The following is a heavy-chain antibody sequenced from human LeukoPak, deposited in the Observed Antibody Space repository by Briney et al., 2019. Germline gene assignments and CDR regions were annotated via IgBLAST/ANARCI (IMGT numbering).Heavy chain of an antibody. J-gene: IGHJ3*02. CDR2: INVILDTA. CDR3: ARDQGIGDASDI. V-gene: IGHV1-69*04. CDR1: GGTFSSYA. Sequence: GSSVKVSCKASGGTFSSYAISWVRQAPGQGLEWMGRINVILDTANYAQKFQGRVTIIADISTSTSYIELNSLRSEDTAVYYCARDQGIGDASDIWGQGTMVTVSS.